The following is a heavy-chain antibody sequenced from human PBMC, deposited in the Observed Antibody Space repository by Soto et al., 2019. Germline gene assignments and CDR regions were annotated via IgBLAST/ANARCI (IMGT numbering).Heavy chain of an antibody. J-gene: IGHJ6*02. CDR2: IKSKTDGGTT. CDR1: GFTFSNAW. D-gene: IGHD6-13*01. V-gene: IGHV3-15*01. Sequence: EVQLVESGGGLVKPGGSLRLSCAASGFTFSNAWMSWVRQAPGKGLEWVGRIKSKTDGGTTDYAAPVKGRFTISRDDSKNTLYLQMNSLKTEDTAVYYCTTNPHEYSSSWYFAPIYYYYGIDVWGQGTTVTVSS. CDR3: TTNPHEYSSSWYFAPIYYYYGIDV.